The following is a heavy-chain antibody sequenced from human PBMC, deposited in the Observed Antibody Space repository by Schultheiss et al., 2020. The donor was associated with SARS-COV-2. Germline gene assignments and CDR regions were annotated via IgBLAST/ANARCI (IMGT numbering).Heavy chain of an antibody. V-gene: IGHV3-9*01. J-gene: IGHJ6*02. D-gene: IGHD5-12*01. CDR3: AKDRGGYDWGDYYYYGMDV. Sequence: GGSLRLSCAASGFTFSSYSMHWVRQAPGKGLEWVSGISWNSGSIGYADSVKGRFTISRDNSKNTLYLQMNSLRAEDTAVYYCAKDRGGYDWGDYYYYGMDVWGQGTTVTVSS. CDR2: ISWNSGSI. CDR1: GFTFSSYS.